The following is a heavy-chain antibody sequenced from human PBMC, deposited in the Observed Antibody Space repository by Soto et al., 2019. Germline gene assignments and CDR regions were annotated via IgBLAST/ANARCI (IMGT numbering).Heavy chain of an antibody. D-gene: IGHD3-22*01. CDR1: GGSVSSGNYY. J-gene: IGHJ4*02. CDR3: ARSMFYSDGSNYSPFDY. CDR2: FYYTGSI. V-gene: IGHV4-61*01. Sequence: NPSETLSLTCTVSGGSVSSGNYYWSWIRQPPGEGLEWIGYFYYTGSINYNPSLKSRVTISIDASKNQFSLRLSSVTAADTAVYYCARSMFYSDGSNYSPFDYWGQGTPVTVSS.